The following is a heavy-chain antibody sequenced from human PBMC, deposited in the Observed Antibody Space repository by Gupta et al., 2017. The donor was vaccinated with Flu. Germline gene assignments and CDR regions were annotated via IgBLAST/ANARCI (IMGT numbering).Heavy chain of an antibody. CDR2: IRTANGNT. CDR3: ERIGAGQHCSRFSCLGDYYYSAMDV. Sequence: QVELVQSGTEGKKPGASVKVSCQASGYTFSNYNFHWVRQAHGQGLEWLGCIRTANGNTEYSREFQGRVTITRDTSASTVYMELDRLRAEDTATYYCERIGAGQHCSRFSCLGDYYYSAMDVWGLGATVSVSS. CDR1: GYTFSNYN. J-gene: IGHJ6*02. D-gene: IGHD2-2*01. V-gene: IGHV1-3*04.